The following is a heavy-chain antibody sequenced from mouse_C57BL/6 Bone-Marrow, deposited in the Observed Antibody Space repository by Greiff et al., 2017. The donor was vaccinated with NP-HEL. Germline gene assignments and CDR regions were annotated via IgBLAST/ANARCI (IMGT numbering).Heavy chain of an antibody. CDR3: ARWVFDY. CDR2: IYPGDGDT. V-gene: IGHV1-82*01. J-gene: IGHJ2*01. CDR1: GYAFSSSW. Sequence: QVQLQQSGPELVKPGASVKISCKASGYAFSSSWMNWVKQRPGKGLEWIGRIYPGDGDTNYIGKFKGKATLTADKSSSTAYMQLSSLTSEDSAVYFCARWVFDYWGQGTTLTVSS.